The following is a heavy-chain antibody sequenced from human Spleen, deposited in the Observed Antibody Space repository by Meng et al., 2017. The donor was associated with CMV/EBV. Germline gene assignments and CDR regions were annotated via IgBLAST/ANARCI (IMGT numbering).Heavy chain of an antibody. D-gene: IGHD2-2*01. J-gene: IGHJ6*02. CDR3: ARGGGTSGLGYYYGMDV. V-gene: IGHV1-18*01. Sequence: ASVKVSCKASGYTFTSYDINWVRQATGQGLEWMGWISAYNGNTNYAQKLQGRVTMTTDTSTSTAYMELRSLRSDDTAEYYCARGGGTSGLGYYYGMDVWGQGTTVTVSS. CDR1: GYTFTSYD. CDR2: ISAYNGNT.